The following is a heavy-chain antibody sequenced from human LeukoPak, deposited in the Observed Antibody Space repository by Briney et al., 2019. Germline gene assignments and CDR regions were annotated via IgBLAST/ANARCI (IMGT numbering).Heavy chain of an antibody. D-gene: IGHD3-22*01. V-gene: IGHV1-46*01. CDR3: ARVYGSYYDSSGYRDAFDI. Sequence: ASVKVSCKASGYTFTSYYMHWVRQAPGQGLEWMGIINPSGGSTSYAQKFQGRVTMTRDMSTSTVYMELSSLRSEDTAVYYCARVYGSYYDSSGYRDAFDIWGQGTMVTVSS. CDR1: GYTFTSYY. J-gene: IGHJ3*02. CDR2: INPSGGST.